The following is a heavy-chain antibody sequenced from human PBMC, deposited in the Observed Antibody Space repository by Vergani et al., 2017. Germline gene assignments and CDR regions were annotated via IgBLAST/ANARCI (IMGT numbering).Heavy chain of an antibody. CDR2: IFYSGTT. V-gene: IGHV4-31*11. CDR1: GGSISSGDHC. Sequence: QVQLQESGPGLVKPPGTLSLTCAVSGGSISSGDHCWTWIRQRPGKGLEWIGNIFYSGTTYDNPSLRSRLTISVDTSQNQFSLKLRSVTAADTAVYYCSRVDTQVPATSHFYYMDVWGKGTTVTVSS. D-gene: IGHD6-25*01. J-gene: IGHJ6*03. CDR3: SRVDTQVPATSHFYYMDV.